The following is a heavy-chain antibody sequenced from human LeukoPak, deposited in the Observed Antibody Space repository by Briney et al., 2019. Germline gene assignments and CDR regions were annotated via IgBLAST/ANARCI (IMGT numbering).Heavy chain of an antibody. D-gene: IGHD1-26*01. CDR1: GFTFSSYA. CDR2: ISGSGGST. Sequence: GGSLRLSCAASGFTFSSYALSWVRQAPGKGLEWVSAISGSGGSTYYADSVKGRFTISRDNSKNTLYLQMNSLRAEDTAVYYCARERLVVGSAYFDFWGQGTLVTVSS. V-gene: IGHV3-23*01. J-gene: IGHJ4*02. CDR3: ARERLVVGSAYFDF.